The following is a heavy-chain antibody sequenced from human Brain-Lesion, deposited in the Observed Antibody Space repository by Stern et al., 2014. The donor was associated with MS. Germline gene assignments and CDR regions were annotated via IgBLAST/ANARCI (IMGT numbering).Heavy chain of an antibody. CDR1: GGSISSGGYY. CDR3: ARGRVVPGFQYYATDV. D-gene: IGHD2-2*01. CDR2: IFNSGSP. J-gene: IGHJ6*02. V-gene: IGHV4-61*02. Sequence: QVQLQESGPGLVKPSQTLSLSCTVSGGSISSGGYYWSWIRQPAGKGLEWIGRIFNSGSPSYNPSLKSRVTIPIDTSKNRFSLRLNAMTAADTAVYYCARGRVVPGFQYYATDVWGQGTTVIVSS.